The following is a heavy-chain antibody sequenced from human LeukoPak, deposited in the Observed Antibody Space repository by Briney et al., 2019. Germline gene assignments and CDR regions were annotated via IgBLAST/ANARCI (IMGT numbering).Heavy chain of an antibody. D-gene: IGHD3-22*01. CDR3: ARGAYYYDSSGHDAFDI. Sequence: ASVTVSCKASGYTFTGYYMHWVRQAPGQGLEWMGWINPNSGGTNYAQKFQGWVTMTRDTSISTDYMELSRLRSDDTAVYYCARGAYYYDSSGHDAFDIWGQGTMVTVSS. CDR1: GYTFTGYY. CDR2: INPNSGGT. J-gene: IGHJ3*02. V-gene: IGHV1-2*04.